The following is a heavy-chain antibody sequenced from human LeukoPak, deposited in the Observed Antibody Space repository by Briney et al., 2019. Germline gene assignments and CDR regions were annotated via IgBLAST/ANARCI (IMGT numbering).Heavy chain of an antibody. J-gene: IGHJ4*02. CDR2: IYYSGST. CDR3: ARVGDLGQQLATYFDY. V-gene: IGHV4-39*07. Sequence: SETLSLTCTVSGGSISSSSYYWGWIRQPPGKGLEWIGSIYYSGSTYYNPSLKSRVTISVDRSKNQFSLKLNSVTAADTAVYYCARVGDLGQQLATYFDYWGQGTLVTVSS. CDR1: GGSISSSSYY. D-gene: IGHD5-12*01.